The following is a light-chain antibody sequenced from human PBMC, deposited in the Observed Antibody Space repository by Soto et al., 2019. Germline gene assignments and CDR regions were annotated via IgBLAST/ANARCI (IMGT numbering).Light chain of an antibody. J-gene: IGLJ1*01. CDR2: EVT. Sequence: QSVVTQPASLSGSPGQSITISCTGTSSDVGGYNYVSWYQQHPGKAPKIIIYEVTNRPSGVSNRFSGSKSGNTASLTISGLQAEDDADYYCSSFTSRFTFNYIFGTGTKVTVL. V-gene: IGLV2-14*01. CDR1: SSDVGGYNY. CDR3: SSFTSRFTFNYI.